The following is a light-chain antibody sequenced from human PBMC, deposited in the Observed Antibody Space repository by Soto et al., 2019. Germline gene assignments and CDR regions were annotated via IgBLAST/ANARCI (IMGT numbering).Light chain of an antibody. J-gene: IGKJ1*01. V-gene: IGKV4-1*01. CDR2: WAS. CDR1: QSVLFSPNNKNY. CDR3: QHYFYFPRT. Sequence: DIVMTQSPDSLAVSLGERATINCKSSQSVLFSPNNKNYLAWYQQRPGQPPKLLIYWASIRESGVPDRFSGSGSGTDFTLTISSLQAEDVAVYYCQHYFYFPRTFGQGTKVEI.